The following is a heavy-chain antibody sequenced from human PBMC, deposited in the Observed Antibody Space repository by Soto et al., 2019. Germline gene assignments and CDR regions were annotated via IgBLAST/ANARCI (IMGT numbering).Heavy chain of an antibody. CDR1: GGTFSSYA. Sequence: ASVKVSCKASGGTFSSYAISWVRQAPGQGLEWMGGIIPIFGTANYAQKFQGRVTITADESTSTAYMELSSLRSEDTAVYYCARVNRSSWTYYYYYYGMGVCGQLTTFTVSS. D-gene: IGHD6-13*01. CDR2: IIPIFGTA. V-gene: IGHV1-69*13. J-gene: IGHJ6*02. CDR3: ARVNRSSWTYYYYYYGMGV.